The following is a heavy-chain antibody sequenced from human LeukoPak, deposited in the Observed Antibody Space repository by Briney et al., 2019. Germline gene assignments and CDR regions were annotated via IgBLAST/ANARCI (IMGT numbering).Heavy chain of an antibody. CDR1: GYTFTNYG. J-gene: IGHJ4*02. D-gene: IGHD3-22*01. Sequence: APVKVSCKASGYTFTNYGISWVRQAPGQGLEWMGWISAYNGNTNYAQKFQGRVTMTTDTSTTTAYMELRSLSSDDTAVYYCARPAGIYDTSGYWPLDHWGQGTLVTVSS. CDR3: ARPAGIYDTSGYWPLDH. CDR2: ISAYNGNT. V-gene: IGHV1-18*01.